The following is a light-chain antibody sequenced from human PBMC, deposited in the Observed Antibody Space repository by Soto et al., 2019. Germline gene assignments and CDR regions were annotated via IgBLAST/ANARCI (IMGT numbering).Light chain of an antibody. J-gene: IGKJ2*01. CDR2: KAS. Sequence: DIPMTQSPSTLYASVGDRVTITCRASQSVSSWLAWYQQKPGKAPKLLSYKASSLESGVPSRFSGIGSGTVFTLTISSLQPDDFATYYCQHYNSYPYTFGQGTKLEFK. CDR1: QSVSSW. V-gene: IGKV1-5*03. CDR3: QHYNSYPYT.